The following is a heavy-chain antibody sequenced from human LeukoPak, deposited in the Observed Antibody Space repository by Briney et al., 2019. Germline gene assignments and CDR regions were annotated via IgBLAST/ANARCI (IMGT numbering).Heavy chain of an antibody. Sequence: AASVKVSCKASGYIFTSYGISWVRQAPGQGLEWMGWISTYNGNTNYAQKFQGRVTVTTDTSTSTAYMELRSLRSDDTAVYYCARATYGSGWYDWFDPWGQGTLVTVSS. CDR1: GYIFTSYG. V-gene: IGHV1-18*01. D-gene: IGHD6-19*01. CDR3: ARATYGSGWYDWFDP. CDR2: ISTYNGNT. J-gene: IGHJ5*02.